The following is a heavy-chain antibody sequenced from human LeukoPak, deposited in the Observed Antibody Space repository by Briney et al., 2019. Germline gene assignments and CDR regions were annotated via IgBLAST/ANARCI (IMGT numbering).Heavy chain of an antibody. J-gene: IGHJ4*02. V-gene: IGHV4-30-2*01. Sequence: TSETLSLTCAVSGGSISSGGYSWSWIRQPPGKGLEWIGYIYHSGSTYYNPSLKSRVTISVDRSKNQFSLKLSSVTAADTAVYYCARQKETIFGVVIGYFDYWGQGTLVTVSS. CDR2: IYHSGST. CDR1: GGSISSGGYS. CDR3: ARQKETIFGVVIGYFDY. D-gene: IGHD3-3*01.